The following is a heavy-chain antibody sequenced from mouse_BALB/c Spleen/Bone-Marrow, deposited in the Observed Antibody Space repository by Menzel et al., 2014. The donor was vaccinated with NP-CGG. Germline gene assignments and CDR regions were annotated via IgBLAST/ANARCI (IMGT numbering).Heavy chain of an antibody. Sequence: VQLVESGPGLVAPSQSLSITCTVSGFSLTSYGVHWVRQPPGKGLEWLGLIWAGGSTNYNSALMSRLSVSNDNSKSQVFLKMNSLQTDDTAMYYCARKDYGSRGGYFDVWGAGTTVTVSS. V-gene: IGHV2-9*02. CDR3: ARKDYGSRGGYFDV. D-gene: IGHD1-1*01. CDR1: GFSLTSYG. CDR2: IWAGGST. J-gene: IGHJ1*01.